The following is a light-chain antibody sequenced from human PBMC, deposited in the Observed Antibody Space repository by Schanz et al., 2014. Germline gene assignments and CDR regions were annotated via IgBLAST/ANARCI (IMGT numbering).Light chain of an antibody. V-gene: IGKV3-11*01. Sequence: EIVLTQSPATLSLSPGERATLSCRASQSVGSYLAWYQHRPGQAPRLLIYDASNRATGIPARFSGSGSGTDFTLTISSLEPEDFAVYCCQQRKNWPPTFGGGTKVEIK. CDR1: QSVGSY. CDR3: QQRKNWPPT. CDR2: DAS. J-gene: IGKJ4*01.